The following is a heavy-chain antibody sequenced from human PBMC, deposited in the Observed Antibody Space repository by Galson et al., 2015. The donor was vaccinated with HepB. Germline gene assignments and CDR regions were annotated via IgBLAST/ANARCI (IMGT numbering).Heavy chain of an antibody. CDR1: GFTFDSYA. D-gene: IGHD3/OR15-3a*01. V-gene: IGHV3-30*18. CDR3: AKEVMANSTRHRSLDYHGMDV. Sequence: SLRLSCAASGFTFDSYAMYWVRQAPGKGLAWVAAISFDGSDKYYAESVKGRFTISRDNSQTTLYLQMNSLRPEDTDVYFCAKEVMANSTRHRSLDYHGMDVWGHGTTVTV. CDR2: ISFDGSDK. J-gene: IGHJ6*02.